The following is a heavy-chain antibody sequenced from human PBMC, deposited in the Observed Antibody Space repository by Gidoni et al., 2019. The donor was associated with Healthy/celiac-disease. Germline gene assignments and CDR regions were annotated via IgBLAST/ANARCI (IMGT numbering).Heavy chain of an antibody. D-gene: IGHD4-17*01. CDR2: IWYDGSNK. V-gene: IGHV3-33*01. CDR3: ARDSSGRYGLYYYYYGMDV. Sequence: QVQLVESGGGVVQPGRSLRLSCAASGFTFSSYGMHWVRQAPGKGLEWVAVIWYDGSNKYYADAVKGRFTISRDNSKNTLYLQMNSLRAEDTAVYYCARDSSGRYGLYYYYYGMDVWGQGTTVTVSS. CDR1: GFTFSSYG. J-gene: IGHJ6*02.